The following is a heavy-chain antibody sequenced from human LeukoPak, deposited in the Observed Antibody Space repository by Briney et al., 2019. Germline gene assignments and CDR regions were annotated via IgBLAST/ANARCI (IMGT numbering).Heavy chain of an antibody. J-gene: IGHJ4*02. CDR3: AKDLRSHIVGTISLES. Sequence: PGGSLRLSCAGSGFTFRNFAMTWVRQAPGKGLEWVSSISGDAADTYYADSAKGRFTISRDNSKNTLFLQMNTLGAEDTAIYYYAKDLRSHIVGTISLESWGQGTLVTVSS. D-gene: IGHD1-26*01. CDR1: GFTFRNFA. CDR2: ISGDAADT. V-gene: IGHV3-23*01.